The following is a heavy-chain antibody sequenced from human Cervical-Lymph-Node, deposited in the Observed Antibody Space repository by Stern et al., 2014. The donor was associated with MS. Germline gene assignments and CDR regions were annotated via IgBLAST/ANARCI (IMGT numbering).Heavy chain of an antibody. D-gene: IGHD4-23*01. CDR2: ISYDGAHK. V-gene: IGHV3-30*18. CDR3: AKDLGGNAFDY. Sequence: VQLEESGGGVVQPGRSLRLSCEASGFTFSDYGIHWVRQAPGKGLAWVAVISYDGAHKYYTDSVKGRVTISRDNSKKTVFLQMNNLRSEDTAIYYCAKDLGGNAFDYWGQGTRVTVTS. J-gene: IGHJ4*02. CDR1: GFTFSDYG.